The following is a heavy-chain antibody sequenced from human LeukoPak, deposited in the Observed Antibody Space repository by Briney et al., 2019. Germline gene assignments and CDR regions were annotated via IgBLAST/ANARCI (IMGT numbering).Heavy chain of an antibody. D-gene: IGHD2-15*01. J-gene: IGHJ4*02. Sequence: GGSLRLSCAASGFTFSTYSMNWVRQAPGKGREWVSSISSTSSYIYYADSVKGRFTISRDNAQNSLYLQMNSLRAEDTAVYYCAGGSNYYYYFDYWGQGTLVTVSS. CDR1: GFTFSTYS. CDR2: ISSTSSYI. V-gene: IGHV3-21*01. CDR3: AGGSNYYYYFDY.